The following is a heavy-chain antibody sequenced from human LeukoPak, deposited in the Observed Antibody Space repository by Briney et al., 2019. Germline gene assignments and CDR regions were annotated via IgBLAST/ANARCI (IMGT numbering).Heavy chain of an antibody. Sequence: NPSETLSLTCIVSGGSINKYFWNWIRQPAGKGLEWIGRIDSVGTSNYNPSLRGRVTMSVDTSKSHFSLEVTSITGADTAMYYCARVGGSSSNYRLCVFDVWGEGTGVTVSS. CDR1: GGSINKYF. CDR3: ARVGGSSSNYRLCVFDV. J-gene: IGHJ3*01. CDR2: IDSVGTS. D-gene: IGHD2-15*01. V-gene: IGHV4-4*07.